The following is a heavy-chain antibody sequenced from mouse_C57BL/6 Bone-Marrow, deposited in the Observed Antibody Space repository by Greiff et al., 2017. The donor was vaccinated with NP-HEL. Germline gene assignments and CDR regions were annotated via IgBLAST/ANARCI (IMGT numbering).Heavy chain of an antibody. D-gene: IGHD1-1*01. CDR2: IDPSDSYT. J-gene: IGHJ4*01. CDR1: GYTFTSYW. CDR3: ARSSTPMDY. Sequence: QVQLQQPGAELVMPGASVKLSCKASGYTFTSYWMHWVKQRPGQGLEWIGEIDPSDSYTNYNQKFKGKSTLTVDKSSITAYMQLSSLTSEDSAVYYCARSSTPMDYWGQGTSVTVSS. V-gene: IGHV1-69*01.